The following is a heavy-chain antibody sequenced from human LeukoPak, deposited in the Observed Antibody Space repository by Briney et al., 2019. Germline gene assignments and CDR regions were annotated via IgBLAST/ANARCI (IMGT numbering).Heavy chain of an antibody. CDR1: GFTFSAYW. CDR2: INGDGSST. J-gene: IGHJ4*02. Sequence: GGSLRLSCAASGFTFSAYWMHWVRQAPGKGLVWVSRINGDGSSTTFADSVQGRFTVSRDNAKNTLYLQMNSLRAEDTAVYYCGRGGGYSYGPFVDWGQGTLVTVSS. V-gene: IGHV3-74*01. D-gene: IGHD5-18*01. CDR3: GRGGGYSYGPFVD.